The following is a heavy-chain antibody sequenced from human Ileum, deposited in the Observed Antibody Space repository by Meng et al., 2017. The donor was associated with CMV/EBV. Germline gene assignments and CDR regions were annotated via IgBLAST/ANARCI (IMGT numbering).Heavy chain of an antibody. CDR1: GGTFSSYA. Sequence: SVKVSCKASGGTFSSYAISWVRQAPGQGLEWMGGIIPIFGTANYAQKFQGRVTITTDESTSTAYMELSSLRSGDTAVYYCARGKSSGWYYYYYYYGMDVWGRGTTVTVSS. V-gene: IGHV1-69*05. CDR2: IIPIFGTA. J-gene: IGHJ6*02. CDR3: ARGKSSGWYYYYYYYGMDV. D-gene: IGHD6-19*01.